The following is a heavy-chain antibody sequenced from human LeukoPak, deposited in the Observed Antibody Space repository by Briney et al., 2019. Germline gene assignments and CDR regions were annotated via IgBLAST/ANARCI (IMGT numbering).Heavy chain of an antibody. D-gene: IGHD4-17*01. CDR3: ASLGDYADFDY. J-gene: IGHJ4*02. CDR2: IYYSGST. CDR1: GGSISSYY. V-gene: IGHV4-59*05. Sequence: SETLSLTCTVSGGSISSYYWSWIRQPPGKGLEWIGSIYYSGSTYYNPSLKSRVTISVDTSKNQFSLKLSSVTAADTAVYYCASLGDYADFDYRGQGTLVTVSS.